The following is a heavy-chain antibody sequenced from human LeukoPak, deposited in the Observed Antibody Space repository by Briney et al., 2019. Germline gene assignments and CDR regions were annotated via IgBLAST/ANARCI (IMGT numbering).Heavy chain of an antibody. V-gene: IGHV1-18*01. CDR2: ISAYNGNT. CDR1: GYTFTSYG. J-gene: IGHJ3*02. CDR3: ARGLKDIAVSSRDAFDI. Sequence: ASVKVSCKASGYTFTSYGISWVRQAPGQGLEWMGWISAYNGNTNYAQKLQGRVTMTIDTSTSTAYMELRSLRSDDTAVYYCARGLKDIAVSSRDAFDIWGQGTMVTVSS. D-gene: IGHD2-15*01.